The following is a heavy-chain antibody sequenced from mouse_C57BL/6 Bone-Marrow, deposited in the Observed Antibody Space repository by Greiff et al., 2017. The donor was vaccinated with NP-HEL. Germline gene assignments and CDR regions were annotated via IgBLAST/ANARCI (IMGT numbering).Heavy chain of an antibody. V-gene: IGHV1-9*01. J-gene: IGHJ2*01. CDR1: GYTFTGYW. D-gene: IGHD1-1*01. CDR3: ERERAITTVVVTDFDY. CDR2: ILPGSGST. Sequence: VQLQQSGAELMKPGASVKLSCKATGYTFTGYWLEWVKQRPGHGLEWIGEILPGSGSTNYNEKFKGKATFTADTSSNTAYMQLRSLTTEDSDIYYCERERAITTVVVTDFDYWGQGNTITVSS.